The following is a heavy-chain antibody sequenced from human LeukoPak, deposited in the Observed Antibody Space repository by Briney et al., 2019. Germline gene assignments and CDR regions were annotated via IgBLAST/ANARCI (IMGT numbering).Heavy chain of an antibody. J-gene: IGHJ4*02. D-gene: IGHD3-10*01. CDR2: INSDGSST. Sequence: GGSLRLSCAASGFTFSSYWMHWVRQAPGKGLVWVSRINSDGSSTSYADSVKGRFTISRDNAKNTLYLQMNSLRAEDTAVYYCAKDRAEDYYFDYWGQGTLVTVSS. CDR1: GFTFSSYW. CDR3: AKDRAEDYYFDY. V-gene: IGHV3-74*01.